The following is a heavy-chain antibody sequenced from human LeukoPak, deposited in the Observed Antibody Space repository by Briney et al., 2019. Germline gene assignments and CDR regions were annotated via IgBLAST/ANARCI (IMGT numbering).Heavy chain of an antibody. CDR1: GFTFDDYA. CDR2: ISWNSGSI. V-gene: IGHV3-9*01. Sequence: GGSLRLSCAASGFTFDDYAMHWVRQAPGKGLEWVSGISWNSGSIGYADSVKGRFTISRDNAKNSLYLQMNSLRAEDTALYYCAKGSRHSSGWFFDYWGQGTLVTVSS. CDR3: AKGSRHSSGWFFDY. J-gene: IGHJ4*02. D-gene: IGHD6-19*01.